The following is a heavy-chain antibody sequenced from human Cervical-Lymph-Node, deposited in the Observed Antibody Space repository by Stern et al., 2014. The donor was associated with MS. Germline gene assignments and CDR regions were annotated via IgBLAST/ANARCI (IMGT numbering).Heavy chain of an antibody. CDR1: GFTFSSYW. V-gene: IGHV3-7*01. J-gene: IGHJ3*02. CDR3: ARSPGYYDSSGYFDAFDI. D-gene: IGHD3-22*01. CDR2: IKQDGREK. Sequence: EVQLVESGGGLVQPGGSLRLSCAASGFTFSSYWMSWVRPATGKGLEWVANIKQDGREKYYAGSEKGRFTISRDNAKNSLYLQMNSLRAEDTAVYYCARSPGYYDSSGYFDAFDIWGQGTMVTVSS.